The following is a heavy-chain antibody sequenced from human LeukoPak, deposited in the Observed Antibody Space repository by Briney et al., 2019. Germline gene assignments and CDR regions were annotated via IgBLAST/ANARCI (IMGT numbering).Heavy chain of an antibody. CDR1: GFTFTSYA. V-gene: IGHV3-23*01. J-gene: IGHJ4*02. CDR2: ISASGSGT. CDR3: AKGRDTSGRQNFDF. D-gene: IGHD6-19*01. Sequence: PGGSLRLSCEASGFTFTSYAMHWVRQAPGKGPEWVSSISASGSGTFYTDSMSGRFAISRDNAKKTLFLQMKNLRLGDTALYYCAKGRDTSGRQNFDFWGQGTLVAVSS.